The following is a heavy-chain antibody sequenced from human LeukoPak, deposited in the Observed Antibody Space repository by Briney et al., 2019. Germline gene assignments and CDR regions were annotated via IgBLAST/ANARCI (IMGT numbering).Heavy chain of an antibody. Sequence: GGSLRLSCAASGFTFSSYAMHWVRQAPGKGLEWVAVISYDGSNKYYADSVKGRFTISRDNSKNTLYLQMNSLRAEDTAVYYCGRARGYSGYDRDLYYYYGMDVWGQGTTVTVSS. CDR3: GRARGYSGYDRDLYYYYGMDV. CDR2: ISYDGSNK. J-gene: IGHJ6*02. V-gene: IGHV3-30-3*01. D-gene: IGHD5-12*01. CDR1: GFTFSSYA.